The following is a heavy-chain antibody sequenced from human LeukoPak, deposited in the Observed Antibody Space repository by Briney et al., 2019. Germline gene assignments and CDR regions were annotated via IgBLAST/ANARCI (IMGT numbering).Heavy chain of an antibody. Sequence: GGSLRLSCAASGFTFSSYWMHWVRQAPGKGLVWVSRISSDGSTITYADSVKGRFTISRDNAKNTLYLQMNSLRAEDTAVYYCARDPAEWELPSDCWGQGTLVTVSS. D-gene: IGHD1-26*01. CDR3: ARDPAEWELPSDC. CDR2: ISSDGSTI. CDR1: GFTFSSYW. V-gene: IGHV3-74*01. J-gene: IGHJ4*02.